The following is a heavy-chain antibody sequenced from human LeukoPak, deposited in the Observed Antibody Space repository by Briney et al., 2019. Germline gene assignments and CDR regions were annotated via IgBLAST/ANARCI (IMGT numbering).Heavy chain of an antibody. V-gene: IGHV3-30*18. D-gene: IGHD3-22*01. CDR3: AKDLGYYDSSGLVDY. Sequence: GGSLRLSCAASGFTFSSYGMHWVRQAPGKGLEWVAVISYDGSNKYYADSVKGRFTLSRDNSKNTLYLQMNSLRAEDTAVYYCAKDLGYYDSSGLVDYWGQGTLVTVSS. CDR2: ISYDGSNK. J-gene: IGHJ4*02. CDR1: GFTFSSYG.